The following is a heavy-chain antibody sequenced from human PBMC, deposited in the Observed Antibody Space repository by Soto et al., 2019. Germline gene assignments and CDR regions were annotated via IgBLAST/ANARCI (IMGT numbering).Heavy chain of an antibody. CDR2: IKQDGSEK. CDR3: ARDLTHYDFWSGYYDSGDNWFDP. V-gene: IGHV3-7*01. D-gene: IGHD3-3*01. Sequence: GGSLRLSCAASGFIFSRSWMSWVRQAPGKGLEWVANIKQDGSEKYYVDSVKGRFTISRDNAKNSLYLQMNSLRAEDKAVYYCARDLTHYDFWSGYYDSGDNWFDPLGQGTLVTVSS. J-gene: IGHJ5*02. CDR1: GFIFSRSW.